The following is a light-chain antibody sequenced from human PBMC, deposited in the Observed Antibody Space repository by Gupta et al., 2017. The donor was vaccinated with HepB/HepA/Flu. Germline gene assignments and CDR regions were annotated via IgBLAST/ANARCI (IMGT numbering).Light chain of an antibody. CDR1: QGISSY. CDR3: QQLKSYPLT. V-gene: IGKV1-9*01. J-gene: IGKJ4*01. Sequence: DIQLTQSPSLLSASVGDRVTITCRASQGISSYLGWYEQKPGKAPKFLIYDAFTLQSGVLSRFSGSGSGTEFTLTISSLQSEDFATYYGQQLKSYPLTFGGGTKVEIK. CDR2: DAF.